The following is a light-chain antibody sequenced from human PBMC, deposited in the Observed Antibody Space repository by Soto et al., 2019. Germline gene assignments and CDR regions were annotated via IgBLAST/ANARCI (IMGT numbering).Light chain of an antibody. J-gene: IGKJ1*01. Sequence: DIQMTQSPSTLSASVGDRVTITCRASQIIDNNLAWYQQKPGKAPKLLIYKTSSLQSGVPSRFSGSGSGTDFTLTISSLQPDDFATSYCQQYILYPWTFGQGTKVEIK. CDR1: QIIDNN. CDR2: KTS. V-gene: IGKV1-5*03. CDR3: QQYILYPWT.